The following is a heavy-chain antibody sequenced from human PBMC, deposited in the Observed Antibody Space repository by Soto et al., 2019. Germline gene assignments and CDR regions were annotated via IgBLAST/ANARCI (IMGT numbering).Heavy chain of an antibody. Sequence: SETLSLTCTVSGGSISSYYWSWIRQPPGKGLEWIGYIYYSGSTNYNPSLKSRVTISVDTSKNQFSLKLSSVTAADTAVYYCARGVSGEYSGYDRAFDIWGQGTMVTVSS. V-gene: IGHV4-59*01. CDR2: IYYSGST. CDR1: GGSISSYY. D-gene: IGHD5-12*01. CDR3: ARGVSGEYSGYDRAFDI. J-gene: IGHJ3*02.